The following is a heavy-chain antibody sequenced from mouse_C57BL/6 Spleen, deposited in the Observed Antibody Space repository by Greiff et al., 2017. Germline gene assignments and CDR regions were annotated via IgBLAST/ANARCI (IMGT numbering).Heavy chain of an antibody. CDR2: ISSGGSYT. CDR3: ARQIYYGNHYYAMDY. Sequence: EVMLVESGGDLVKPGGSLKLSCAASGFTFSSYGMSWVRQTPDKRLEWVATISSGGSYTYYPDSVKGRFTISRDNAKNTLYLQMSSLKSEDTAMYYCARQIYYGNHYYAMDYWGQGTSVTVSS. D-gene: IGHD2-1*01. J-gene: IGHJ4*01. CDR1: GFTFSSYG. V-gene: IGHV5-6*01.